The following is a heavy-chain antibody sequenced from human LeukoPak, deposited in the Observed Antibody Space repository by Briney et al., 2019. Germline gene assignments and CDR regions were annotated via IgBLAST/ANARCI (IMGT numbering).Heavy chain of an antibody. CDR3: AREIVSTPDTFDI. V-gene: IGHV3-48*03. Sequence: GGSLRLSCVVSGFNFGNYEMSWVRQAPGKGLEWVSYIGSSGSPTHYADSVKGRFTVSRDNAKNSLYLQLNSLRAEDTAVYYCAREIVSTPDTFDIWGQGTVVTVSS. CDR2: IGSSGSPT. J-gene: IGHJ3*02. CDR1: GFNFGNYE. D-gene: IGHD5/OR15-5a*01.